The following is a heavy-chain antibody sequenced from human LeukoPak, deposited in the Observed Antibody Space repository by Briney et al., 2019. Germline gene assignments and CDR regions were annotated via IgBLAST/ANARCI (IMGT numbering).Heavy chain of an antibody. D-gene: IGHD6-13*01. Sequence: GGSLRLSCAASGFTFSSYAMSWVRQAPGKGLEWVSAISGSGGSTYYADSVKGRFTISRDNSRNTLYLQMNSLRAEDTAVYYCAKSIAAAGDFDYWGQGTLVTVSS. V-gene: IGHV3-23*01. CDR1: GFTFSSYA. CDR3: AKSIAAAGDFDY. J-gene: IGHJ4*02. CDR2: ISGSGGST.